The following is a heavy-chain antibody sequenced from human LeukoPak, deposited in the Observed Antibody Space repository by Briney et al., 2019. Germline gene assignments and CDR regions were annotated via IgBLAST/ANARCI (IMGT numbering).Heavy chain of an antibody. D-gene: IGHD2-2*01. Sequence: VSFIYSGGDTKYADSVRGRFTISRDSSKNTLFLQMNSLRAEDTAVYFCAKWYCSTTTCYYDYWGQGTLVTVSS. J-gene: IGHJ4*02. CDR2: IYSGGDT. CDR3: AKWYCSTTTCYYDY. V-gene: IGHV3-53*01.